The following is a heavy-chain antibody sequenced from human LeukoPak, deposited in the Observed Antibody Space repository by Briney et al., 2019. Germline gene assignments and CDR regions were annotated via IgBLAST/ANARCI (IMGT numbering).Heavy chain of an antibody. J-gene: IGHJ4*02. CDR1: GFTFSSYG. V-gene: IGHV3-30*18. D-gene: IGHD7-27*01. CDR2: ISYDGSNK. Sequence: GGSLRLSCAASGFTFSSYGMHWVRQAPGKGLEWVAVISYDGSNKYYADPVKGRFTISRDNSKNTLYLQMNSLRAEDTAVYYCAKDSGAPDYWGQGTLVTVSS. CDR3: AKDSGAPDY.